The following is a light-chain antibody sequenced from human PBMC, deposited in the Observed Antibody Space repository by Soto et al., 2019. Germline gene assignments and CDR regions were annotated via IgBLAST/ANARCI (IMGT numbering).Light chain of an antibody. V-gene: IGKV1-39*01. CDR1: QSTRSF. CDR2: SAS. J-gene: IGKJ4*01. CDR3: QQSYSTPRT. Sequence: DIQMTQSPSSLSASVGDRVTITCRASQSTRSFLNWYQQKPGKAPVLLIYSASSLQSGVPSRFSGSRSGTDFTLTISSLQPEDFATYYCQQSYSTPRTFGGGTKVEIK.